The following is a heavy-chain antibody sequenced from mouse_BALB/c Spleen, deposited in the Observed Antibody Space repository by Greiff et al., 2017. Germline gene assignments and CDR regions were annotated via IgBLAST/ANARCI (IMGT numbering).Heavy chain of an antibody. Sequence: VKLVESGAELVRPGTSVKISCKASGYTFTNYWLGWVKQRPGHGLEWIGDIYPGGGYTNYNEKFKGKATLTADTSSSTAYMQLSSLTSEDSAVYFCARGSHFDYWGQGTTLTVSS. CDR1: GYTFTNYW. J-gene: IGHJ2*01. CDR3: ARGSHFDY. V-gene: IGHV1-63*02. CDR2: IYPGGGYT.